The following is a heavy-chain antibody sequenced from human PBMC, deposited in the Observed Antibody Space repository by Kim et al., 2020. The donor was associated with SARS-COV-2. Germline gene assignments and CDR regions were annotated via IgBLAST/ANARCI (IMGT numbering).Heavy chain of an antibody. CDR3: AKGHGRIVDPFDY. V-gene: IGHV3-23*01. Sequence: GGSLRLSCAVSGFPFSTYAMSWVRQAPGKGLEWVASITGSGSGTYSADSVKGRFTMSRDNSKNVVYLQMTSLKATDTAVYYCAKGHGRIVDPFDYWGQGTLVTVSS. CDR1: GFPFSTYA. CDR2: ITGSGSGT. J-gene: IGHJ4*02. D-gene: IGHD1-26*01.